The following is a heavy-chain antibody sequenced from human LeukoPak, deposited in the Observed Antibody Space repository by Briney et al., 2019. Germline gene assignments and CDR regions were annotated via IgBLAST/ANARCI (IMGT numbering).Heavy chain of an antibody. D-gene: IGHD5-12*01. J-gene: IGHJ5*02. CDR2: MYYTGTT. V-gene: IGHV4-39*07. CDR1: GGSIRSLGYS. CDR3: ARSVSAYAGRGWFDP. Sequence: SETLSLTCIVSGGSIRSLGYSWGWIRQPPGKGLEWIASMYYTGTTYYNPSLKSRVTMSVDTSKNQFSLNLTSVTAADTAVFYCARSVSAYAGRGWFDPWGQGTLVTVSS.